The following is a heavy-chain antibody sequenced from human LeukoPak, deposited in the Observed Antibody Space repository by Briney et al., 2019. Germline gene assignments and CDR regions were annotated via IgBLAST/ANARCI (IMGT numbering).Heavy chain of an antibody. D-gene: IGHD4-17*01. CDR1: GFTVSSNY. CDR3: ASHSGCGDYTDY. CDR2: IYSGGST. V-gene: IGHV3-53*01. Sequence: PGGSLRLSCAASGFTVSSNYMSWVRQAPGKGLEWVSVIYSGGSTYYADSVKGRFTISRDNANDTLYLQMNSLRAEDTAVYYCASHSGCGDYTDYWGQGTLVTVSS. J-gene: IGHJ4*02.